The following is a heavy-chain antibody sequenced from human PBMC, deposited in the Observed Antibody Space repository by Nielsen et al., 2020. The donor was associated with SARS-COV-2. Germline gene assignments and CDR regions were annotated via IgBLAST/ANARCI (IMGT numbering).Heavy chain of an antibody. CDR2: ISWNSGSI. J-gene: IGHJ5*02. CDR3: AKDSSGWSGFDP. D-gene: IGHD6-19*01. Sequence: GGSLRLSCAASGFTFSSYAMSWVRQAPGKGLEWVSGISWNSGSIGYADSVKGRFTISRDNAKNSLYLQMNSLRAEDTALYYCAKDSSGWSGFDPWGQGTLVTVSS. CDR1: GFTFSSYA. V-gene: IGHV3-9*01.